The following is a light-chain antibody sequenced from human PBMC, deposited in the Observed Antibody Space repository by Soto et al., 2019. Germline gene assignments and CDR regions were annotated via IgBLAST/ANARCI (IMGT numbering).Light chain of an antibody. CDR2: AAS. J-gene: IGKJ1*01. CDR3: LQDYSNPQT. Sequence: AIQMTQSPSSLSAIVGDRVTITCRASQGIGNDLVWYQQRSGKAPNLLIYAASTLQSGVPSRFSGTKSGTDFTLTISSLQPEDSATYYCLQDYSNPQTFGQGTKVEIK. V-gene: IGKV1-6*01. CDR1: QGIGND.